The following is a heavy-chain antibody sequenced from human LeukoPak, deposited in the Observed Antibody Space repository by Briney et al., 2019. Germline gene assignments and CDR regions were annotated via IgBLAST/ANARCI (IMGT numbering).Heavy chain of an antibody. J-gene: IGHJ4*02. V-gene: IGHV3-7*01. CDR3: AGGGRPAFDY. Sequence: GGSLRLSCAASGFTFGSYWMSWVRQAPGKGLECVANIKQDGGEKYFADSVRGRFTTSRDNAKTSLYLQMDSLRAEDTAVYYCAGGGRPAFDYWGQGTLVTVSS. CDR1: GFTFGSYW. CDR2: IKQDGGEK.